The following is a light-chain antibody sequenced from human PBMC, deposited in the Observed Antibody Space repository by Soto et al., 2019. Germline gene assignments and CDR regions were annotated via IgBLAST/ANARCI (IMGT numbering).Light chain of an antibody. Sequence: QSVLTQPASVSGSPGQSITISCTGTSSDVGGYNYVSWYQQHPGKAPKLMIYDVSNRPSGVSNRFSGSKSGNTASLTISGLQAEDEADYYCSSYTTSSVIIGGWTKLTVL. CDR3: SSYTTSSVI. V-gene: IGLV2-14*01. CDR2: DVS. J-gene: IGLJ2*01. CDR1: SSDVGGYNY.